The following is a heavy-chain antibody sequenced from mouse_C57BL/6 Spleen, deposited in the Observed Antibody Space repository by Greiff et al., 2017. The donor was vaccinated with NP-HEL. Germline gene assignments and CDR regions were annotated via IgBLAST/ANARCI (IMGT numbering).Heavy chain of an antibody. V-gene: IGHV14-3*02. CDR2: IYPPNGNT. CDR3: ARMARK. Sequence: EVQPQQSGAELVKSGATVKLSCTASGLNIKDTYMHWLKQWPEQGLEWIGRIYPPNGNTKYDPKFPGNATITADTFANPGYLQLISLTSEDTAVYYCARMARKWGQGTTLTVAS. CDR1: GLNIKDTY. J-gene: IGHJ2*01.